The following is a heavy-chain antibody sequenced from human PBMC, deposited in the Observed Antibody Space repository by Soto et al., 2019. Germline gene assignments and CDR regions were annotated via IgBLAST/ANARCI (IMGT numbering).Heavy chain of an antibody. Sequence: QVQLVQSGGEVKKPGASVRVSCKTSGYTFINFGITWVRQAPGQGLEWVGKIRGYNGDTNYAPKLQGRVTMTTDTSTSTAYLELRTLRSDDTAVYYCARGRHRNPDYCRQGTLVTVSS. CDR3: ARGRHRNPDY. CDR1: GYTFINFG. D-gene: IGHD4-4*01. J-gene: IGHJ4*02. V-gene: IGHV1-18*04. CDR2: IRGYNGDT.